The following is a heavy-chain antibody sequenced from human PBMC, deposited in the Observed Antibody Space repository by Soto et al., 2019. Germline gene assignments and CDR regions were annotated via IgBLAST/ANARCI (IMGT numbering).Heavy chain of an antibody. CDR3: ARLGEYYQSIDP. CDR1: GSTMRTGGYH. J-gene: IGHJ5*02. Sequence: SDTLSLTSTDSGSTMRTGGYHLKWFRQSPGKGLEWFGYIYYGGTTSYNPSLKIRVTIILETSTSQFSLRLTSVTASDTAVYYCARLGEYYQSIDPWGQGTVVTVS. CDR2: IYYGGTT. V-gene: IGHV4-61*08. D-gene: IGHD3-10*01.